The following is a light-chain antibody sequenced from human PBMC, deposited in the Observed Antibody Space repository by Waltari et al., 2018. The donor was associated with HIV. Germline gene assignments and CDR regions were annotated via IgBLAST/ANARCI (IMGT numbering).Light chain of an antibody. CDR1: QSVSSSY. CDR3: QQYGSSPCT. Sequence: EIVLTQSPGTLSLSPGERATLSCRASQSVSSSYLAWYQQKPGQAPRLLIYGASSRATGIPDRFSGSGSGTDFTLTISRLEPEDFAVYYCQQYGSSPCTFGHGTKVEIK. J-gene: IGKJ1*01. CDR2: GAS. V-gene: IGKV3-20*01.